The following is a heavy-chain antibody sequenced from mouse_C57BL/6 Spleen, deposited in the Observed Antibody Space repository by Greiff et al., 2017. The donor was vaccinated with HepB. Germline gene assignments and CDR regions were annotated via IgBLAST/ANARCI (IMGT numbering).Heavy chain of an antibody. J-gene: IGHJ1*03. D-gene: IGHD2-2*01. Sequence: EVQLVESGPGLVKPSQSLSLTCSVTGYSITSGYYWTWIRQFPGNQLEWMGYISYDGSNNYNPSLKNRISITRDTSKNQFFLKLNSVTTEDTATYYCARMVTRYFDVWGTGTTVTVSS. CDR2: ISYDGSN. V-gene: IGHV3-6*01. CDR3: ARMVTRYFDV. CDR1: GYSITSGYY.